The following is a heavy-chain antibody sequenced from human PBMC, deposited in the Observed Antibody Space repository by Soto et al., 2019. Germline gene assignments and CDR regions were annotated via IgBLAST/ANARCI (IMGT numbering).Heavy chain of an antibody. Sequence: QVQLQESGPGLVKPSQTLSLTCTVSGGSITTDDYFWSWIRQSPERGLEWIGFIFPSGKTFNNPSLSGRASLSVDTSKNEFPLNLTSVTAADTAVYYCVREGTKISPQGYITAAGRFDHWGQGALVTVSS. CDR3: VREGTKISPQGYITAAGRFDH. V-gene: IGHV4-30-4*01. D-gene: IGHD6-25*01. CDR2: IFPSGKT. CDR1: GGSITTDDYF. J-gene: IGHJ4*02.